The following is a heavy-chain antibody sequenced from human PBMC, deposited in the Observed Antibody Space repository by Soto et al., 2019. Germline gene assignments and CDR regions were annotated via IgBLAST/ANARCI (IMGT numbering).Heavy chain of an antibody. V-gene: IGHV3-23*01. J-gene: IGHJ4*02. D-gene: IGHD3-22*01. CDR3: ARTPRVITVISAFDH. CDR2: ISGSGSST. CDR1: GFTFNKHA. Sequence: GGSLRLSCVASGFTFNKHALAWVRQAPGKGLEWVSAISGSGSSTYDSDSVKGRFTISRDNSNNTLYLQMNSLRAEDTAIYYCARTPRVITVISAFDHWGQGTPVTVYS.